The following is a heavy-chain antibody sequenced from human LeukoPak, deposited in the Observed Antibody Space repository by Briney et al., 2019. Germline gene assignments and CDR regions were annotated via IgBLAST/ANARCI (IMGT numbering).Heavy chain of an antibody. J-gene: IGHJ4*02. V-gene: IGHV3-30*02. D-gene: IGHD6-19*01. CDR3: VKTGSGWFGDY. CDR1: GFTFSSYG. Sequence: GGSLRLSCAASGFTFSSYGMHWVRQAPGKGLEWVAVIWYDGSNKYYADSVKGRFTVSRDNSRNTLYLQMNSLRAEDTAVYYCVKTGSGWFGDYWGQGTLVTVSS. CDR2: IWYDGSNK.